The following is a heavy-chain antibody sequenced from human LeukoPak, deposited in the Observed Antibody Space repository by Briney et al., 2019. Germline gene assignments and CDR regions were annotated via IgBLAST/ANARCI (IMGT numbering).Heavy chain of an antibody. CDR3: ARDRPIALVRGVVYYYYGMDV. V-gene: IGHV3-11*01. CDR1: GFTFSDYY. J-gene: IGHJ6*02. D-gene: IGHD3-10*01. Sequence: GGSLRLSCAASGFTFSDYYMSWIRQAPGKGLEWVSYISSSASTIYYADSVRGRFTISRDNAKNSLYLQMNSLRAEDTAVYYCARDRPIALVRGVVYYYYGMDVWGQGTTVTVSS. CDR2: ISSSASTI.